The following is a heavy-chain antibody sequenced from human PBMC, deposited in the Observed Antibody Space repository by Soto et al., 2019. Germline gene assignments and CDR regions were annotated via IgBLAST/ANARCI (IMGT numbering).Heavy chain of an antibody. V-gene: IGHV3-9*01. Sequence: PGGSLRLSCAGSGFSVDDYAMHLFRQDPGKGLEWVSGINWDGAKIGYADSVKGRFTISRDSAQNSLFLQMNGLRADDTALYYCVKDYGRHSGDGLHIWGQGTMVTVSS. CDR2: INWDGAKI. J-gene: IGHJ3*02. CDR1: GFSVDDYA. D-gene: IGHD3-10*01. CDR3: VKDYGRHSGDGLHI.